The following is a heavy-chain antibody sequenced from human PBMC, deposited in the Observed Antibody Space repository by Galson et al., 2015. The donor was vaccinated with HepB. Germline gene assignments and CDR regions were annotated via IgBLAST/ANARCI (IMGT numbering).Heavy chain of an antibody. D-gene: IGHD3-3*01. Sequence: SETLSLTCTVSGGSISSSSYYWGWIRQPPGKGLEWIGSIYYSGSTYYNPSLKSRVTISVDTSKNQFSLKLSSVTAADTAVYYCARRDDFWSGYQYDYWGQETLVTVSS. CDR3: ARRDDFWSGYQYDY. V-gene: IGHV4-39*01. J-gene: IGHJ4*02. CDR1: GGSISSSSYY. CDR2: IYYSGST.